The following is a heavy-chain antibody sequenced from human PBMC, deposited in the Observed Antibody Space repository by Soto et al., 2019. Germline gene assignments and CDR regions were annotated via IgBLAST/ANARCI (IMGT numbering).Heavy chain of an antibody. D-gene: IGHD2-15*01. V-gene: IGHV1-18*01. CDR1: GYTFINYG. CDR2: INPYNGNT. CDR3: GKGEGFLDY. Sequence: QVQLVQSGAEVKKPEASVTVSCKASGYTFINYGITWVRQAPGQGLEWMGWINPYNGNTNYAQKLQGRVTMTTDTSTSTAYMELMSLRSDDTDVYSCGKGEGFLDYWGKGTLVTVSS. J-gene: IGHJ4*02.